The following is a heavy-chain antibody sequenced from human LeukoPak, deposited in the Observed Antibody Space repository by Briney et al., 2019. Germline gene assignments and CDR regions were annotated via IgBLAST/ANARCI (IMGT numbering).Heavy chain of an antibody. Sequence: GGSLRLSCAASGSTFSSYGMHWVRQAPGKGLEWVAVIWYDGSNKYYADSVKGRFTISRDNSKNTLYLQMNSLRAEDTAVYYCARYGYSSGWYDYWGQGTLVTVSS. CDR1: GSTFSSYG. CDR2: IWYDGSNK. V-gene: IGHV3-33*01. CDR3: ARYGYSSGWYDY. J-gene: IGHJ4*02. D-gene: IGHD6-19*01.